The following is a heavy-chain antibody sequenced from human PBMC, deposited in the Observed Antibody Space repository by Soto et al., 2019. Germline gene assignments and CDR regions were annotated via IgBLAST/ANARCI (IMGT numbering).Heavy chain of an antibody. D-gene: IGHD3-3*01. Sequence: QVQLVESGGGVVQPGRSLRLSCAASGFTFSSYGMHWVRQAPGKGLEWVAVIWYDGSNKYYADSVKGRFTISRDNSKNTLYLQMNSLRAEDTAVYYCARAEIGFGVAAGGIWGQGTMVTVSS. J-gene: IGHJ3*02. V-gene: IGHV3-33*01. CDR2: IWYDGSNK. CDR1: GFTFSSYG. CDR3: ARAEIGFGVAAGGI.